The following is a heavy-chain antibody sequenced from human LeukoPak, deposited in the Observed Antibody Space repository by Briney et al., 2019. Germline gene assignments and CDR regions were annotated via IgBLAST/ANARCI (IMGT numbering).Heavy chain of an antibody. CDR1: GFILSDAC. Sequence: AGGSMRLSCGACGFILSDACKSWVRQARGKGLEWVGRIKSKTDGGTSGYAARLKVRFTISRDDSKNTLYLQMNSLKTEDTAVYYCTTMVRGYWGQGTLGAVSS. CDR3: TTMVRGY. CDR2: IKSKTDGGTS. J-gene: IGHJ4*02. V-gene: IGHV3-15*01. D-gene: IGHD3-10*01.